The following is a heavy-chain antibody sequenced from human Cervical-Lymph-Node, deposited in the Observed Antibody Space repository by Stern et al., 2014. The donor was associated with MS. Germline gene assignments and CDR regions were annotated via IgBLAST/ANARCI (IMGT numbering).Heavy chain of an antibody. CDR2: IGWNSGII. D-gene: IGHD3-16*01. CDR1: GFTFDHYA. Sequence: EVQLLESGGGLVQPGGSLRLSCAASGFTFDHYALHLVRQGPGKGLEWGSGIGWNSGIIAYADSVKGRFTISRDNARNSLYLQRNSLRTEDTALYYCAKAKDDYASYYYYGMDVWGQGTTVTVSS. J-gene: IGHJ6*02. V-gene: IGHV3-9*01. CDR3: AKAKDDYASYYYYGMDV.